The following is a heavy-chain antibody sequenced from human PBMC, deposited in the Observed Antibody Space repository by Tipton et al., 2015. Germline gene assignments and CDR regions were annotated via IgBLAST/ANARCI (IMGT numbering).Heavy chain of an antibody. CDR3: ARRGEGSGAMDV. CDR2: ISGNGRYT. CDR1: GFTFSSSS. V-gene: IGHV3-21*01. J-gene: IGHJ6*02. Sequence: SLRLSCAASGFTFSSSSMNWVRQAPGKGLEWVSSISGNGRYTYSVDSMKGRVTLSRDNARNSVYLQMDSLKVEDTAVYYCARRGEGSGAMDVWGQGTTVTVSS. D-gene: IGHD6-19*01.